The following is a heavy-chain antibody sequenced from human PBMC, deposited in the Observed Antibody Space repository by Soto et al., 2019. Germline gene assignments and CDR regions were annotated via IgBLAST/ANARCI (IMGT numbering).Heavy chain of an antibody. CDR3: ARGRRFAAGMDV. V-gene: IGHV4-34*01. CDR2: INHSGST. D-gene: IGHD6-13*01. J-gene: IGHJ6*03. CDR1: GGSFSGYY. Sequence: QVQLQQWGAGLLKPSETLSLTCAVYGGSFSGYYWSWIRQPPGKGLEWIGEINHSGSTNYNPSLKSRVTISVDTSKIQFSLKLSSVTAADMAVYYCARGRRFAAGMDVWGKGTTVTVSS.